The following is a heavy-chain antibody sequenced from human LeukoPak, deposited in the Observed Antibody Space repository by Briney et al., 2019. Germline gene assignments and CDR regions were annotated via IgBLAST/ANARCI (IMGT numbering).Heavy chain of an antibody. Sequence: SETLSLTCAVYGGSFSGYYWSWIRQPPGKGLEWIGEINHSGSTNYNPSLKSRVTISVDTSKNQFSLKLSSVTAADTAVYYCARGQWYYDILTGYYTDWGQGTLVTVSS. CDR1: GGSFSGYY. J-gene: IGHJ4*02. CDR2: INHSGST. CDR3: ARGQWYYDILTGYYTD. D-gene: IGHD3-9*01. V-gene: IGHV4-34*01.